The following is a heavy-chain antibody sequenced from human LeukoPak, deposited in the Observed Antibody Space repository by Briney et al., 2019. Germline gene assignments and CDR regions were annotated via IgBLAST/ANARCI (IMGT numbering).Heavy chain of an antibody. CDR2: ISGSGGST. D-gene: IGHD2-2*01. J-gene: IGHJ4*02. CDR3: AKDYCSSTSCYYYFDY. V-gene: IGHV3-23*01. CDR1: GFTFSGYS. Sequence: GGPLRLSCAVSGFTFSGYSFNWVRQAPGKGLEWVSAISGSGGSTYYADSVKGRFTISRDNSKNTLYLQMNSLRAEDTAVYYCAKDYCSSTSCYYYFDYWGQGTLVTVSS.